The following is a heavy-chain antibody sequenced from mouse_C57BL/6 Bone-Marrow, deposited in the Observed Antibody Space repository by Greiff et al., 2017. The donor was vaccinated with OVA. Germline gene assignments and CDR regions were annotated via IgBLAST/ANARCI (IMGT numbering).Heavy chain of an antibody. D-gene: IGHD1-2*01. Sequence: VQRVESGPGLVAPSQSLSITCTVSGFSLTSYGVDWVRQPPGKGLEWLGVIWGGGSTNYNSALMSRLSISKDNSKSQVFLKMNSLQTDDTAMYYGAKRLQYSPSYWYFDVWGTGTTVTVSS. CDR1: GFSLTSYG. J-gene: IGHJ1*03. CDR2: IWGGGST. V-gene: IGHV2-9*01. CDR3: AKRLQYSPSYWYFDV.